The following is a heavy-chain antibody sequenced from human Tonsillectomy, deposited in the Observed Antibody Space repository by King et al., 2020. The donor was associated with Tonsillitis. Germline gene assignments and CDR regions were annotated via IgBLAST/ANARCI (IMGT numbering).Heavy chain of an antibody. J-gene: IGHJ4*02. CDR1: GFTFSSYG. V-gene: IGHV3-30*18. CDR2: ISYDGSNK. Sequence: QLVQSGGGVGQPGRSLRLSCAASGFTFSSYGMHWVRQAPGKGLEWGAVISYDGSNKYYADSLKGRFTISRDNSKNTLYLQMNRLRAEDTAVYYCAKVAYYYDSSGYYPRPGDYWGQGTLVTVSS. D-gene: IGHD3-22*01. CDR3: AKVAYYYDSSGYYPRPGDY.